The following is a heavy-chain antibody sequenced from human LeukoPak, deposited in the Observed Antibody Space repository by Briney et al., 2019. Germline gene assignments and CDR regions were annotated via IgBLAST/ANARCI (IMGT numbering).Heavy chain of an antibody. CDR3: AREAIFGVVISGWFDP. D-gene: IGHD3-3*01. V-gene: IGHV4-34*01. Sequence: PSETLSLTCAVYGGSFSGYYWSWIRQPPGKGLEWIGEINHSGSTNYNPSLKSRVTISVDTSKNQFSLKLSSVTAADTAVYYCAREAIFGVVISGWFDPWGQGTLVTVSS. CDR2: INHSGST. J-gene: IGHJ5*02. CDR1: GGSFSGYY.